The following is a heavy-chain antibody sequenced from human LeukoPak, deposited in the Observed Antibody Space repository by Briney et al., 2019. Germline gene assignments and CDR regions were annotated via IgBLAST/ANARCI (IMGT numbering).Heavy chain of an antibody. Sequence: GWSLRLSCAASGFTFSSYSMNWVRQAPGKGLEWVSYISSSSSTIYYADSVKGRFTISRDNAKNSLYLQMNSLRAEDTAVYYCAGDPDFRIAAAGVFDYWGQGTLVTVSS. CDR2: ISSSSSTI. CDR1: GFTFSSYS. V-gene: IGHV3-48*01. J-gene: IGHJ4*02. CDR3: AGDPDFRIAAAGVFDY. D-gene: IGHD6-13*01.